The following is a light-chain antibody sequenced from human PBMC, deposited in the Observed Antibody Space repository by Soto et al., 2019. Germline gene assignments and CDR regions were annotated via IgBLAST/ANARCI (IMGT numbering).Light chain of an antibody. V-gene: IGKV3-11*01. J-gene: IGKJ1*01. CDR2: DAS. Sequence: EIVLTQSPATLSLSPGERATLSCRASQSVGSYLAWYQQKPGQAHRLLIFDASYRATGIPARFSGSWSGTDFTLTISSLEPEDFAVYYCQQRTNLPPWTFGQGTKVEIK. CDR3: QQRTNLPPWT. CDR1: QSVGSY.